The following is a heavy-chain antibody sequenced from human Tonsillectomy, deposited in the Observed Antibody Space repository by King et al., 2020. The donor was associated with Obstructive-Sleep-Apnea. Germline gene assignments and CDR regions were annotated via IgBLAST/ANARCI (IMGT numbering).Heavy chain of an antibody. D-gene: IGHD5-18*01. CDR2: IKEDGSDK. CDR1: GLTYSNHW. Sequence: EQLVQSGGGLVQPGESLRLSCAVAGLTYSNHWMSWVRQAPGKGLEWVANIKEDGSDKYYVDSVKGRFTISRDNAKNSLYLQMNSLRVEDTAMYYCVRGGYTYDYWGQGTLVIVSS. V-gene: IGHV3-7*01. CDR3: VRGGYTYDY. J-gene: IGHJ4*02.